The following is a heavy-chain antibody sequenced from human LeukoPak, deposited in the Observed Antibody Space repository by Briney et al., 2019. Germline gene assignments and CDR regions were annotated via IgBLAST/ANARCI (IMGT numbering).Heavy chain of an antibody. CDR1: GGSISSGGYY. J-gene: IGHJ4*02. V-gene: IGHV4-31*03. D-gene: IGHD3-22*01. Sequence: SETLSLTCTVSGGSISSGGYYWSWIRQHPGKGLEWIGYIYYSGSTYYNPSLKSRVTISVDTSKNQCSLKLSSVTAADTAVYYCAREAYYDSSGGYSYWGQGTLVTVSS. CDR3: AREAYYDSSGGYSY. CDR2: IYYSGST.